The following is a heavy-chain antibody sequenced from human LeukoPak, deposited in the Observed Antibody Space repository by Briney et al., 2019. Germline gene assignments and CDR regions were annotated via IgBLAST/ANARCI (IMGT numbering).Heavy chain of an antibody. V-gene: IGHV4-59*08. D-gene: IGHD6-19*01. CDR1: GGSMSSYY. CDR2: IYYNGKT. CDR3: ARGGWSVDY. J-gene: IGHJ4*02. Sequence: SETLSLTCTVSGGSMSSYYWSWIRQPPGKGLEWIGYIYYNGKTNYSPTLNSRVTISVDTSRNQFSLKLNSVTAADTAVYYCARGGWSVDYWGQGTLVTVSS.